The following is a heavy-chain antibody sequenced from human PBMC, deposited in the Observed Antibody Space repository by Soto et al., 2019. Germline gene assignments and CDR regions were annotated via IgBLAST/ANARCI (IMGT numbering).Heavy chain of an antibody. D-gene: IGHD1-1*01. J-gene: IGHJ4*02. CDR2: IYYSGST. Sequence: PSETLSLTCTVSGGSISSGGYYWCWIRQHPGKGLEWIGYIYYSGSTYYNPSLKSRVTISVDTSKNQFSLKLSSVTAADTAVYYCARDERHRLARDAFAYWGQGTLVTVSS. CDR1: GGSISSGGYY. CDR3: ARDERHRLARDAFAY. V-gene: IGHV4-31*03.